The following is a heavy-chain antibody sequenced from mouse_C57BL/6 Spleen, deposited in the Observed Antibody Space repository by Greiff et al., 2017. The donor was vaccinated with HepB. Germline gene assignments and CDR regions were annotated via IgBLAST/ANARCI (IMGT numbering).Heavy chain of an antibody. J-gene: IGHJ4*01. CDR3: ASTLYYAMDY. V-gene: IGHV3-6*01. Sequence: EVKLMESGPGLVKPSQSLSLTCSVTGYSITSGYYWNWIRQFPGNKLEWMGYISYDGSNNYNPSLKNRISITRDTSKNQFFLKLNSVTTEDTATYYCASTLYYAMDYWGQGTSVTVSS. CDR1: GYSITSGYY. CDR2: ISYDGSN.